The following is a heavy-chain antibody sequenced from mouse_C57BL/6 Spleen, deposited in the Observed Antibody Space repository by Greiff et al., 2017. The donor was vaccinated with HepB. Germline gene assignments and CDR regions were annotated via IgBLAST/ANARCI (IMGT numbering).Heavy chain of an antibody. D-gene: IGHD2-5*01. Sequence: QVQLKESGPELVKPGASVKISCKASGYTFTDYYINWVKQRPGQGLEWIGWIFPGSGSTYYNEKFKGKATLTVDKSSSTAYMLLSSLTSEDSAVYFCARGMYSNSEGFAYWGQGTLVTVSA. CDR1: GYTFTDYY. CDR2: IFPGSGST. V-gene: IGHV1-75*01. J-gene: IGHJ3*01. CDR3: ARGMYSNSEGFAY.